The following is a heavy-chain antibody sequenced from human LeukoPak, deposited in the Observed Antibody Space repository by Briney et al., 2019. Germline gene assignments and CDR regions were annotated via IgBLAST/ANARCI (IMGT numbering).Heavy chain of an antibody. Sequence: SVKVSCKASGGTFSSYAISWVRQAPGQGLEWMGGIIPIFGTANYAQKFQGRVTITTDESTSTAYMELSSLRSEDTAVYYCASGMGYYDSSGYYTDLDYWGQGTVVTVSS. CDR1: GGTFSSYA. CDR2: IIPIFGTA. D-gene: IGHD3-22*01. J-gene: IGHJ4*02. CDR3: ASGMGYYDSSGYYTDLDY. V-gene: IGHV1-69*05.